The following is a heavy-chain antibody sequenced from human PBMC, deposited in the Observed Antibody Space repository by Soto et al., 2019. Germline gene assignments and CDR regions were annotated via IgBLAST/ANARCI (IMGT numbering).Heavy chain of an antibody. Sequence: QVQVVQSGAEVKKPGSSVKVSCKASGGTFSSYAISWVRQAPGQGLEWMGGIIPIFGTANYAQKFKGRVTITADESTSTAYMELSSLRSEYTAVYYCATPLSGYSYGRFDYWGQGTLGTVSS. V-gene: IGHV1-69*01. J-gene: IGHJ4*02. D-gene: IGHD5-18*01. CDR3: ATPLSGYSYGRFDY. CDR2: IIPIFGTA. CDR1: GGTFSSYA.